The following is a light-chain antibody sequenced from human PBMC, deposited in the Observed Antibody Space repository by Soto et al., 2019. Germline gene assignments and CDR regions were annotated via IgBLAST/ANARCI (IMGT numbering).Light chain of an antibody. CDR3: SSYTSSSTHYV. V-gene: IGLV2-14*01. CDR2: EVS. CDR1: SSDVGGYNY. J-gene: IGLJ1*01. Sequence: QSVLTQPASVSGSPGQSITISCTGTSSDVGGYNYVSWYQQHPGKAPKLMIYEVSNRPSGVSNRFSGSKSGNTAPLTISGLQAEDEADYYCSSYTSSSTHYVFGTGTKVTVL.